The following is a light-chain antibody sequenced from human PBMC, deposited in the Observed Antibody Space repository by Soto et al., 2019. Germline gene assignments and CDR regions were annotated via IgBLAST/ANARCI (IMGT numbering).Light chain of an antibody. CDR1: QSVSSY. Sequence: EIVLTQSPATLSSSPGERATLSRRASQSVSSYLAWYQQKPGQAPRLLIYDASDRATGIPARFSGSGSGTDFTLTISRLEPEDFAVYYCQQRSNWPRTFGQGTKVEIK. V-gene: IGKV3-11*01. CDR2: DAS. CDR3: QQRSNWPRT. J-gene: IGKJ1*01.